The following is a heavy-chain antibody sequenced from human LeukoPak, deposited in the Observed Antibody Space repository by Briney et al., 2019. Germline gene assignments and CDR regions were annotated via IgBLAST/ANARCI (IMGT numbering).Heavy chain of an antibody. CDR1: GFTFDTYA. Sequence: PGGSLRLSCAASGFTFDTYAMSWVRQAPGKGLEWVSAISCGCATSYYADSVEGRFTISRDNSKNTLYLQMNSLRAEDTDIYYCAKDGSSGIAATADAFDIWGQGTMVTVSS. V-gene: IGHV3-23*01. J-gene: IGHJ3*02. CDR2: ISCGCATS. CDR3: AKDGSSGIAATADAFDI. D-gene: IGHD6-13*01.